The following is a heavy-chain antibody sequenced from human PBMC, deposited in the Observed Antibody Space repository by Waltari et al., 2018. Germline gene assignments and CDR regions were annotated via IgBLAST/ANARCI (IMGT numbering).Heavy chain of an antibody. D-gene: IGHD3-22*01. CDR3: TRGNVGSSGYFL. CDR1: GFTFGDYA. J-gene: IGHJ4*02. V-gene: IGHV3-49*04. CDR2: FRRKAYGGKT. Sequence: EVQLVESGGGLVQPGRSLRLSCTASGFTFGDYAMSWVRQAPGKGLEWVGFFRRKAYGGKTEYAASVKGRFTISRDDSKSIAYLQMNSLKTEDTAVYYCTRGNVGSSGYFLWGQGTLVTVSS.